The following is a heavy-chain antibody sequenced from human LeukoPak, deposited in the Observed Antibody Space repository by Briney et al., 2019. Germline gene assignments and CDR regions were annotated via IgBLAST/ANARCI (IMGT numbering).Heavy chain of an antibody. J-gene: IGHJ4*02. D-gene: IGHD3-3*01. CDR3: ARTYPWSGYFDY. Sequence: PSETLSLTCAVYGGSFSGYYWSWIRQPPGKGLEWIGEINHSGSTNYNPSLKSRVTISVDASKNQFSLKLSSVTAADTAVYYCARTYPWSGYFDYWGQGTLVTVSS. CDR2: INHSGST. CDR1: GGSFSGYY. V-gene: IGHV4-34*01.